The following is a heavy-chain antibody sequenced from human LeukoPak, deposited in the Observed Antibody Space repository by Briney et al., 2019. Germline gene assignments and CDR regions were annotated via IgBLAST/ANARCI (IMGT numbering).Heavy chain of an antibody. CDR2: IYAGGST. J-gene: IGHJ4*02. V-gene: IGHV3-66*01. D-gene: IGHD2-2*01. CDR3: ARAVVGTSCYGY. CDR1: GFTVSSNY. Sequence: GGSLRLSCAASGFTVSSNYMSWVRQAPGKGLEWVSVIYAGGSTHYADSVKGRFTIPRDNSKNTLYLQMNSLTAEDTAVYYCARAVVGTSCYGYWGQGTLVTVSS.